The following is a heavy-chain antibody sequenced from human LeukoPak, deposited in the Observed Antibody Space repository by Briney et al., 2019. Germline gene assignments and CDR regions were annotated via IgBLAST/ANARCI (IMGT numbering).Heavy chain of an antibody. CDR3: ATDRKGNLGVFEY. J-gene: IGHJ4*02. V-gene: IGHV3-30-3*01. D-gene: IGHD3-16*01. CDR1: GFTFSSTA. Sequence: GGSLRLSCAASGFTFSSTAVHWVRQAPGKGLEWVAVISYDGSKKYYADSVKGRFTISRDNSKNTLYLRMNSLRTEDTAVYYCATDRKGNLGVFEYWGQGTLVTVSS. CDR2: ISYDGSKK.